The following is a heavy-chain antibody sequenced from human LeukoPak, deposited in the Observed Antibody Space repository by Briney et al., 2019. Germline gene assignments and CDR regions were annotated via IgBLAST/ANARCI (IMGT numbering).Heavy chain of an antibody. CDR2: MNPNRGNT. J-gene: IGHJ5*02. CDR1: GYTFTSYD. Sequence: ASVKVSCKASGYTFTSYDINWVRQATGQGLERMGWMNPNRGNTGYAQKFQCRVTMTRNTSISTAYMELSTLRSDDTAVYYCARGLPARCSSTSCYKKWFDPWGQGTLVTVSS. CDR3: ARGLPARCSSTSCYKKWFDP. D-gene: IGHD2-2*02. V-gene: IGHV1-8*01.